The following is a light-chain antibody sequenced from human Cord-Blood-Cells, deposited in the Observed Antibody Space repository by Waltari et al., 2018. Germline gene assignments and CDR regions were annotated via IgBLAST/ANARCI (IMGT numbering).Light chain of an antibody. CDR2: DAS. V-gene: IGKV1-33*01. CDR3: QQYDNLLT. J-gene: IGKJ3*01. CDR1: QDISNY. Sequence: DIQMTQYPSSLSASVGDRVTITCHASQDISNYLNWYQQKPGKAPKLLIYDASNLETGVPSRFSGSGSGTDFTFTISSLQPEDIATYYCQQYDNLLTFGPGTKVDIK.